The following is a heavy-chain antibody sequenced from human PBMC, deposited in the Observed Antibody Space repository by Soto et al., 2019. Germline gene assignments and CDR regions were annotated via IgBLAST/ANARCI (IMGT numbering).Heavy chain of an antibody. CDR3: AKRRGVGLTRSSFDY. D-gene: IGHD1-26*01. Sequence: QVQLVQSGAEVRKPGASVKVSCKASGYTFNRHYIQWVRQAPGQGLEWMGMIDPSGGDTNYAKKFQGRVKLTSDTATSTVYMELSSLRSEDTGVYYCAKRRGVGLTRSSFDYWGPGTLVIVSS. CDR2: IDPSGGDT. CDR1: GYTFNRHY. J-gene: IGHJ4*02. V-gene: IGHV1-46*02.